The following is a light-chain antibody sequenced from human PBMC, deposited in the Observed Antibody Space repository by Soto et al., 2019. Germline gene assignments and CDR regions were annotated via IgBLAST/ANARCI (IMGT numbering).Light chain of an antibody. J-gene: IGLJ1*01. V-gene: IGLV2-14*01. CDR3: SSYTTSYTYV. CDR2: DVS. CDR1: SSDVGGYNH. Sequence: QSALTQPASVSGSPGQSITISCTGTSSDVGGYNHVSWYQQHPGKDPKLIMYDVSHRPSGVSNRFSGSKSGNTAALTISGLQAEDEADYYCSSYTTSYTYVFGTGTKLTVL.